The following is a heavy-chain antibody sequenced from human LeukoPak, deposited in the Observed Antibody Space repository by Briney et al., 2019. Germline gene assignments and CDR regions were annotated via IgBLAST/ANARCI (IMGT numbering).Heavy chain of an antibody. V-gene: IGHV4-59*01. CDR3: TRGERLGPDS. J-gene: IGHJ5*02. Sequence: PSETLSLTCTVSGASITTDYWSWIRQSPGKGLGWIGYISYNWSNNYNPSLKSRGTISVDTSKNQLSLTLTSVTAADTAVYYCTRGERLGPDSWGQGTLVTVSS. D-gene: IGHD6-19*01. CDR1: GASITTDY. CDR2: ISYNWSN.